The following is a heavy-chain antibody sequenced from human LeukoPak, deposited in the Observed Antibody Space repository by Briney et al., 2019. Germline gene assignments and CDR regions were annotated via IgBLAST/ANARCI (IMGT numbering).Heavy chain of an antibody. CDR2: IYRSGST. CDR3: AKQTPFDI. J-gene: IGHJ3*02. CDR1: GGSISTYY. V-gene: IGHV4-59*08. Sequence: PSETLSLTCTVSGGSISTYYWAWIRQPPGKGLEWIGYIYRSGSTNYNPSLKSRATISIDTSKNQFSLKLRSVTAADTAVYYCAKQTPFDIWGQGTVVTVSS.